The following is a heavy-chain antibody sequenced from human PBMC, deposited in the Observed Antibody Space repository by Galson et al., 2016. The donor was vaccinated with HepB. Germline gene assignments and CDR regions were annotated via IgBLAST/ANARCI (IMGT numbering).Heavy chain of an antibody. J-gene: IGHJ4*02. Sequence: SLRLSCAVSGFTVSSSYMSWVRQAPGKGLEWVLSVYSDGSTYYGDSVKGRFTVSRDISNNTLYLQMNSLRAEDTAVYYCAKGMYASGWFGGRFDYWGQGILVIVSS. V-gene: IGHV3-53*01. CDR2: VYSDGST. D-gene: IGHD6-19*01. CDR1: GFTVSSSY. CDR3: AKGMYASGWFGGRFDY.